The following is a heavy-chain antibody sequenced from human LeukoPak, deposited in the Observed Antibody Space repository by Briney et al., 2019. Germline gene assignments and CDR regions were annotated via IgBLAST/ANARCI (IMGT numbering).Heavy chain of an antibody. V-gene: IGHV1-18*01. D-gene: IGHD3-10*01. CDR2: ISAYNGNT. J-gene: IGHJ1*01. CDR3: ARDSPARGDPPPH. CDR1: GYTFTSYG. Sequence: ASVKVSCKASGYTFTSYGISWVRQAPGQGLEWMGWISAYNGNTNYAQKLRGRVTMTRNTSISTVYMELSSLRSEDTAVYYCARDSPARGDPPPHWGQGTLVTVSS.